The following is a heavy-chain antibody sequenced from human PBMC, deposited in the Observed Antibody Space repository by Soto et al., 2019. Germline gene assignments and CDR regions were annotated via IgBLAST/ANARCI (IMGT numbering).Heavy chain of an antibody. D-gene: IGHD4-17*01. V-gene: IGHV1-18*01. Sequence: QVQLVQSGAEVKKPGASVKVSCKASGYTFTSYGFSWVRQAPGQGLEWMGGISDYNGNTTYAQTLQARVTMTTDTATSTAYMELRSLRSDDTAVYYFASGTTVEPGNYWGQGTLVTVSS. J-gene: IGHJ4*02. CDR1: GYTFTSYG. CDR2: ISDYNGNT. CDR3: ASGTTVEPGNY.